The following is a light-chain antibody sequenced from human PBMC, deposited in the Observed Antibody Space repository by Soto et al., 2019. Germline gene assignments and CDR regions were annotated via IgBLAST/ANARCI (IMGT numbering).Light chain of an antibody. CDR2: KAS. Sequence: DIQMTQSPSTLSASVGDTVTITCWASQSLRYWLAWYQQKPGQAPKLLIHKASTIESGVPSRFSGSGSGTEFTLTISSLQPDDFATFSCQQYDRFPYTFGQGTKLEIK. CDR1: QSLRYW. V-gene: IGKV1-5*03. J-gene: IGKJ2*01. CDR3: QQYDRFPYT.